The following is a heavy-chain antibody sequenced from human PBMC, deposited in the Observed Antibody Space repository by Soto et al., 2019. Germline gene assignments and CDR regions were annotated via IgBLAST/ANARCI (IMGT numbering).Heavy chain of an antibody. D-gene: IGHD3-10*01. CDR3: ARDHAVLLWFGEYLFNGMDV. V-gene: IGHV1-18*01. CDR2: ISAYNGNT. Sequence: QVQLVQSGAEVKKPGASVKVSCKASGYTFTSYGISWVRQAPGRGLEWMGWISAYNGNTNYAQKLQGRVTMTTDTSTSTAYMELRSLRSDDTAVYYCARDHAVLLWFGEYLFNGMDVWGQGTTVTVSS. J-gene: IGHJ6*02. CDR1: GYTFTSYG.